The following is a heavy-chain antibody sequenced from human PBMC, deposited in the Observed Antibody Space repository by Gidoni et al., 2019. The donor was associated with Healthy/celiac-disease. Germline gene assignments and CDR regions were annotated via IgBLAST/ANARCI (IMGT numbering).Heavy chain of an antibody. CDR3: ARTLRNYDFWSGYLNQNYYFDY. D-gene: IGHD3-3*01. V-gene: IGHV2-70*01. CDR2: IDWDDDK. CDR1: GFSLSTSGMC. Sequence: QVTLRESGPALVKPTQTLTLTCTFSGFSLSTSGMCVSWIRQPPGKALEWLALIDWDDDKYYSTSLKTRLTISKDTSKNQVVLTMTNMDPVDTATYYCARTLRNYDFWSGYLNQNYYFDYWGQGTLVTVSS. J-gene: IGHJ4*02.